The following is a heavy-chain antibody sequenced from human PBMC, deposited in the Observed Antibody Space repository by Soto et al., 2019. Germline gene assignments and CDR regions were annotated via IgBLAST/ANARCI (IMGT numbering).Heavy chain of an antibody. Sequence: SQTLSLTCAISGDSVSSNSAAWNWIRQSPSRGLEWLGRTYYRSKRYNDYAVSVKSRITINPDTSKNQFSLQLNSVTPEDTAVYYCAREVVVVPAAIGLFDYWGQGTLVTVSS. CDR2: TYYRSKRYN. D-gene: IGHD2-2*01. CDR3: AREVVVVPAAIGLFDY. V-gene: IGHV6-1*01. J-gene: IGHJ4*02. CDR1: GDSVSSNSAA.